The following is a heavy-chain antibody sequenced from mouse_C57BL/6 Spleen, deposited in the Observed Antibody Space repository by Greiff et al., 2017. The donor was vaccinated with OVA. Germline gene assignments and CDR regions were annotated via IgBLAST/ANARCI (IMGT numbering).Heavy chain of an antibody. CDR2: IYPGSGST. Sequence: VKLQQPGAELVKPGASVKMSCKASGYTFTSYWITWVKQRPGQGLEWIGDIYPGSGSTNYNEKFKSKATLTVDTSSSTAYMQLSSLTSEDSAVYYCARREVYYYSNSWFAYWGQGTLVTVSA. V-gene: IGHV1-55*01. D-gene: IGHD2-5*01. CDR3: ARREVYYYSNSWFAY. J-gene: IGHJ3*01. CDR1: GYTFTSYW.